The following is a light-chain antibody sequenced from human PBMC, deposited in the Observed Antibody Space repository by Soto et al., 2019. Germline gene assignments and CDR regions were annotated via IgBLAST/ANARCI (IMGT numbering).Light chain of an antibody. CDR1: RSDVGGYRF. CDR2: DVD. J-gene: IGLJ3*02. V-gene: IGLV2-11*01. CDR3: CSDAGGFTWV. Sequence: QSVLTQPRSVSGSPGQSVTISCTGARSDVGGYRFVSWYQQHPDKAPKLMIYDVDKRPSGVPDRFSGSKSGNTASLTISGLQAEDEADYFCCSDAGGFTWVFGGGTKVTVL.